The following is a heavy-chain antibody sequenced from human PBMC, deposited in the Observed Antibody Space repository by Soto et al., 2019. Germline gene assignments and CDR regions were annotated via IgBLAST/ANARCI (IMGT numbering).Heavy chain of an antibody. CDR3: AKGRGGSSSHRYYFDY. V-gene: IGHV3-23*01. D-gene: IGHD3-16*01. CDR2: ISGSGGST. J-gene: IGHJ4*02. CDR1: GFTFSSYA. Sequence: GGSLRLSCAASGFTFSSYAMSWVRQAPGKGLEWVSAISGSGGSTYYADSVKGRFTISRDNSKNTLYLQMNSLRAEDTAVYYCAKGRGGSSSHRYYFDYWGQGTLVTVSS.